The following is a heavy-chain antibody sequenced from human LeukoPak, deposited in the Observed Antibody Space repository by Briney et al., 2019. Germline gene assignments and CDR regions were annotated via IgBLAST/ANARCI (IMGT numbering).Heavy chain of an antibody. V-gene: IGHV3-21*01. J-gene: IGHJ3*02. CDR2: ISSSSGYI. CDR3: ASEGRRLKESYDSSGGSAFDI. Sequence: GGSLRLSCAASGFTFSSYSMNWVRQAPGKGLEWVSSISSSSGYIYYADSVKGRFTISRDNAKNSLYLQMNSLRAEDTAVYYCASEGRRLKESYDSSGGSAFDIWGQGTMVTVSS. CDR1: GFTFSSYS. D-gene: IGHD3-22*01.